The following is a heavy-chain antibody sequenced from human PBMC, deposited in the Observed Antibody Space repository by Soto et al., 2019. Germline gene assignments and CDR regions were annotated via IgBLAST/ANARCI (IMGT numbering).Heavy chain of an antibody. CDR2: IYYSGTT. J-gene: IGHJ4*02. V-gene: IGHV4-4*02. D-gene: IGHD1-26*01. CDR1: GDSISTRNW. Sequence: QVQLPESGPGLVKPSGTLSFTCAVSGDSISTRNWWSWVRQSPGKGLEWIGEIYYSGTTNYNPSLTSRATISLDKSQKQVSLKLGSVTAADTAMYYCASGNRESFAIDYWGRGTLVTVSS. CDR3: ASGNRESFAIDY.